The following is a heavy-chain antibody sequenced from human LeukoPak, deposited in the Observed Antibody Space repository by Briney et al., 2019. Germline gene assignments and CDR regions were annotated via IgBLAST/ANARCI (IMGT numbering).Heavy chain of an antibody. J-gene: IGHJ4*02. V-gene: IGHV4-30-4*01. CDR3: ARVAGAPNYDYVWGSYRWSTGEDNYYFDY. CDR2: IYYSGST. D-gene: IGHD3-16*02. CDR1: GGSISSGDYY. Sequence: SETLSLTCTVSGGSISSGDYYWSWIRQPPGKGLEWIGYIYYSGSTYYNPSLKSRVTISVDTSKNQFSLKLSSVTAADTAVYYCARVAGAPNYDYVWGSYRWSTGEDNYYFDYWGQGTLVTVSS.